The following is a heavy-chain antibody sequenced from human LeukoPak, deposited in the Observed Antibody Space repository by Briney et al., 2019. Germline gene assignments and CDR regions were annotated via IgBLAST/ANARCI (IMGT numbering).Heavy chain of an antibody. J-gene: IGHJ4*02. V-gene: IGHV4-38-2*02. CDR1: GYSISSGYY. CDR3: AVFLIGYYRYYFDY. CDR2: IYHSGNT. D-gene: IGHD3-9*01. Sequence: SETLSLTCTVSGYSISSGYYWGWIRQPPGEGLEWIGSIYHSGNTYYNPSLKSRVTMPVDTSKNQFSLNLSSVTAADTAVYYCAVFLIGYYRYYFDYWGQGTLVTVSS.